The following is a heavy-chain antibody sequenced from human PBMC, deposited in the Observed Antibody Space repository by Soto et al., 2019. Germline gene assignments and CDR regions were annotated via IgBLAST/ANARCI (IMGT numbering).Heavy chain of an antibody. CDR3: ARAYSGYDDY. CDR1: GGSFSGYY. J-gene: IGHJ4*02. CDR2: INHSGST. D-gene: IGHD5-12*01. Sequence: ETLSLTCAVYGGSFSGYYWSWIRQPPGKGLEWIGEINHSGSTNYNPSLKSRVTISVDTSKNQFSLKLSSVTAADTAVYYCARAYSGYDDYWGQGTLVTSPQ. V-gene: IGHV4-34*01.